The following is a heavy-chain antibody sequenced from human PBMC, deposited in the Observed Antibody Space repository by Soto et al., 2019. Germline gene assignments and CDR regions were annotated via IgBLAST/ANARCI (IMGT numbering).Heavy chain of an antibody. Sequence: PGGSLRLSCAASGFTFSDYYMSWIRQAPGKGLEWVSYISSSSSYTNYADSVKGRFTISRDNAKNSLYLQMNSLRAEDTAVYYCARSWGAAAGTFDYWGQGTLVTVSS. CDR2: ISSSSSYT. J-gene: IGHJ4*02. D-gene: IGHD6-13*01. V-gene: IGHV3-11*06. CDR3: ARSWGAAAGTFDY. CDR1: GFTFSDYY.